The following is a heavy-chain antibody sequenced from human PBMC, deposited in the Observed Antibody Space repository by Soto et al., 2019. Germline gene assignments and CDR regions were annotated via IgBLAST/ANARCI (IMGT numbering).Heavy chain of an antibody. CDR1: GGTFSSYA. J-gene: IGHJ4*02. CDR3: ASDEYSSGWSRNIPFDY. CDR2: IIPIFGTA. V-gene: IGHV1-69*12. D-gene: IGHD6-19*01. Sequence: QVQLVQSGAEVKKPGSSVKVSCKASGGTFSSYAISWVRQAPGQGLEWMGGIIPIFGTANYAQKFQGRVTITADESTSTAYMELSSLRSEDTAVYYCASDEYSSGWSRNIPFDYWGQGTLVTVSS.